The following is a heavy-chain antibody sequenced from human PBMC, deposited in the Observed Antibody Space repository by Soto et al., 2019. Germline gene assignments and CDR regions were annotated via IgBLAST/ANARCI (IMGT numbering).Heavy chain of an antibody. CDR1: GFSFSRYG. CDR2: ISYDGTNK. J-gene: IGHJ4*02. Sequence: QVQLVESGGGVVQPGRSLRLSCAASGFSFSRYGMHWVRQAPGKGLEWVAIISYDGTNKYYADSVKGRFTISRDNSKNTLYLQMNSLRAEDTAVYYCARGDTLPGYWGQGTLVTVPS. D-gene: IGHD3-10*01. CDR3: ARGDTLPGY. V-gene: IGHV3-33*01.